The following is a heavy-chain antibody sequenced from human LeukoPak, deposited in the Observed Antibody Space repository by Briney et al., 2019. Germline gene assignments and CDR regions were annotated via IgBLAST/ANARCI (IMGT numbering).Heavy chain of an antibody. CDR2: IWYDGSNK. CDR1: GFSFSAYG. J-gene: IGHJ4*02. CDR3: VRDLLGLPHQYFDP. V-gene: IGHV3-30*02. Sequence: GGSLTLSCATSGFSFSAYGMHWVRQAPGKGLEWVAYIWYDGSNKDYANSVKGRFTISRDTSKSTVYLQMNSLRPDDTAVYYCVRDLLGLPHQYFDPWGQGTLVSVSS. D-gene: IGHD3-16*01.